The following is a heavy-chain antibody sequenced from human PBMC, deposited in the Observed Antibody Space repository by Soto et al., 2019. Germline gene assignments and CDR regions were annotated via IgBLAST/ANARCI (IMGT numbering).Heavy chain of an antibody. CDR1: GGSISSYY. CDR2: IYYSGST. CDR3: ARKYGYYYMDV. Sequence: PSETLSLTCTVSGGSISSYYWSCIRQPPGKGLEWIGYIYYSGSTNYNPSLKSRVTISVDTSKNQFSLKLSSVTAADTAVYYCARKYGYYYMDVWGKGTTVTVSS. V-gene: IGHV4-59*08. J-gene: IGHJ6*03. D-gene: IGHD3-10*01.